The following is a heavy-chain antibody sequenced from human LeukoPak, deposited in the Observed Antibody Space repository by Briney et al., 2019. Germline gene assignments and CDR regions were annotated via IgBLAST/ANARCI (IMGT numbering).Heavy chain of an antibody. CDR2: ISSSGTYT. CDR3: ARERSSGSATNDY. D-gene: IGHD5-12*01. V-gene: IGHV3-11*05. J-gene: IGHJ4*02. CDR1: GFTFSDYY. Sequence: PGGSLRLSCAASGFTFSDYYMSWIRQAPGKGLEWVSYISSSGTYTDYADSVKGRFTISRENAKNSLYLQMNSLRAEDTAVYYCARERSSGSATNDYWGQGTLVTVSS.